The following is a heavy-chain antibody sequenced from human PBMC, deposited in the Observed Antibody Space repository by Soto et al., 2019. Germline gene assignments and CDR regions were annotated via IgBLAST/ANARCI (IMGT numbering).Heavy chain of an antibody. V-gene: IGHV4-61*01. Sequence: QVQLQESGPGLVKPSETLSLTCTVSGGSVSSGSYYWSWIRQPPGKGLEWIGYIYYSGSTNYNPSLKSRVPLSVVTSKHQFSLKLSSVAAADTAADYGARDRGGIHCGGDCSGWYFDLWGRGTLVTVSS. CDR3: ARDRGGIHCGGDCSGWYFDL. D-gene: IGHD2-21*02. CDR1: GGSVSSGSYY. J-gene: IGHJ2*01. CDR2: IYYSGST.